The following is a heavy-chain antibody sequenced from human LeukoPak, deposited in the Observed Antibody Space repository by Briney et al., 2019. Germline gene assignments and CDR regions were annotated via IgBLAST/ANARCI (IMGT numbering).Heavy chain of an antibody. D-gene: IGHD2-21*02. CDR1: GGTFSSYA. J-gene: IGHJ4*02. CDR3: AREGYCGGDCHPFYFDY. CDR2: IIPILGIA. V-gene: IGHV1-69*04. Sequence: ASVKVSCKASGGTFSSYAISWVRQAPGQGLEWMGRIIPILGIANYAHKFQGRVTITADKSTSTAYMELSSLRSEDTAVYYCAREGYCGGDCHPFYFDYWGQGTLVTVSS.